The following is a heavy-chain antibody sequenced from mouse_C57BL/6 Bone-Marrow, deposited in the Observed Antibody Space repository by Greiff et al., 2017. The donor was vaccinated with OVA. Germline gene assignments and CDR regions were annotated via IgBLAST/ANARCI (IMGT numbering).Heavy chain of an antibody. Sequence: EVKLVESGGGLVQPGDSLSLSCAASGFTFTNYYMSWVRQPPGKALEWLAFIRNKPNGSTTEYSASVKGRFTISSDNSQSILYLQMNALGAEDIATYYCARYKGRVAVDYFDYWGQGTALTVSS. V-gene: IGHV7-3*01. CDR2: IRNKPNGSTT. CDR1: GFTFTNYY. D-gene: IGHD1-1*01. CDR3: ARYKGRVAVDYFDY. J-gene: IGHJ2*01.